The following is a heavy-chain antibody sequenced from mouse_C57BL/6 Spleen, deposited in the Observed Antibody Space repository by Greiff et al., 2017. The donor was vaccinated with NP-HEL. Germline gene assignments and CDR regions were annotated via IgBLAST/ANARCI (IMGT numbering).Heavy chain of an antibody. CDR3: AREANSFFDY. J-gene: IGHJ2*01. CDR2: ISSGGSYT. D-gene: IGHD4-1*01. Sequence: EVQGVESGGDLVKPGGSLKLSCAASGFTFSSYGMSWVRQTPDKRLEWVATISSGGSYTYYPDSVKGRFTISRDNAKNTLYLQMSSLKSEDTAMYYCAREANSFFDYWGQGTTLTVSS. CDR1: GFTFSSYG. V-gene: IGHV5-6*01.